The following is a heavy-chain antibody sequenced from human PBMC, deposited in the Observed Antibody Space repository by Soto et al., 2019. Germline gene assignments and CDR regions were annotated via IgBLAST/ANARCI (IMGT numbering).Heavy chain of an antibody. V-gene: IGHV4-34*01. Sequence: TETLSLTCAVYGGSFSGYYWSWIRQPPGKGLEWIGEINHSGSTNYNPSLKSRVTISVDTSKNQFSLKLSSVTAADTAVYYCASYSSIAARPFDYWGKGTLVTVSS. CDR1: GGSFSGYY. D-gene: IGHD6-6*01. CDR3: ASYSSIAARPFDY. CDR2: INHSGST. J-gene: IGHJ4*02.